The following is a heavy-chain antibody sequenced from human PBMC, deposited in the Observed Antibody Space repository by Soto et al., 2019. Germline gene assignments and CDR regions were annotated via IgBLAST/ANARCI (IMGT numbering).Heavy chain of an antibody. CDR3: ARDRALSCLDV. J-gene: IGHJ6*02. V-gene: IGHV4-31*03. D-gene: IGHD2-15*01. CDR1: GGSISSGGYH. Sequence: PSETLSLTCTVSGGSISSGGYHWSWIRQHPGKGLEWIGYIYYSGSTYYNPSLKSRVTISVDTYKNQFSLKLSSVTAADTAVYYCARDRALSCLDVWGQGTTVTASS. CDR2: IYYSGST.